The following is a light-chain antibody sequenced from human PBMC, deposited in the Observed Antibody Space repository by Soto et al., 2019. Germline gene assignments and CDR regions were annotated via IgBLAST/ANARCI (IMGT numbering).Light chain of an antibody. J-gene: IGKJ1*01. CDR1: QSVDSKY. V-gene: IGKV3-20*01. CDR3: QQYNTYRA. CDR2: AAS. Sequence: EIVLTQSPGTLSLSPGERATLSCRASQSVDSKYLAWYQQKPGQAPRILIFAASSRATGIPDRFSGRGSGTEFTLTISNLQPDDFATYYCQQYNTYRAFGQGTKVDIK.